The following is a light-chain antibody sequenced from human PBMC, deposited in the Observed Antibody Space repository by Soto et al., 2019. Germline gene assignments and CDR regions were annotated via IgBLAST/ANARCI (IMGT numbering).Light chain of an antibody. V-gene: IGLV2-23*02. CDR2: EVS. CDR3: CSHAGSSTVV. CDR1: SSDVGSYNL. Sequence: QSALTQPASVSGSPGQSITISCTGTSSDVGSYNLVSWYQQHRGKAPKLMIYEVSKRPSGVSNRFSGSKSGNTASLTISGLQAEDEADYYCCSHAGSSTVVYGGGTKLTVL. J-gene: IGLJ2*01.